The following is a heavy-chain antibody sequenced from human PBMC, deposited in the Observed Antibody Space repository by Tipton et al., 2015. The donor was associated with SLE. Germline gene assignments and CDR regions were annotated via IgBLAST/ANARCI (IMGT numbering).Heavy chain of an antibody. CDR3: ARGMVN. CDR2: INQSGGI. J-gene: IGHJ4*02. CDR1: GGSFSGYY. Sequence: LRLSCVVYGGSFSGYYRSWIRQSPGKGLEWIGQINQSGGIDYNPSLKNRVTISVDTSKNQFSLRLDSVTAADSGVYYCARGMVNWGQGTLVTVSS. D-gene: IGHD2-8*01. V-gene: IGHV4-34*01.